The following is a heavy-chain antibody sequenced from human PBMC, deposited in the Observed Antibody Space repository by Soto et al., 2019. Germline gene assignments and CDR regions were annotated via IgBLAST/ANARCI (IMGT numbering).Heavy chain of an antibody. J-gene: IGHJ6*02. V-gene: IGHV3-23*01. Sequence: VVSLTLSCAVSGFMFNKYAMNWVRQAQGKGLGWVSIISDSGESTYYADSVKGRFAISRDNSKNTLYLQMNSLRAEDTAVYYCARGGLWFGEKTQTHYYYGMDVWGQGTTVTVSS. CDR2: ISDSGEST. CDR3: ARGGLWFGEKTQTHYYYGMDV. CDR1: GFMFNKYA. D-gene: IGHD3-10*01.